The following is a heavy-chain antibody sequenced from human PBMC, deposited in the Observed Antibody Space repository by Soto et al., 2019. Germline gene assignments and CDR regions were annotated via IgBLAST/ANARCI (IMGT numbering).Heavy chain of an antibody. CDR2: ISASGRNT. CDR3: AKGDTIFGVVTYGMDV. Sequence: EVQLLESGGGLVQPGGSLRLSCAASGFTFSSYAMNWVRQAPGKGLEWVSTISASGRNTYYADSVKGRFTISRDNSKNTLHLQMSSLRAQDTALYYCAKGDTIFGVVTYGMDVWGQGTTVTVSS. J-gene: IGHJ6*02. V-gene: IGHV3-23*01. D-gene: IGHD3-3*01. CDR1: GFTFSSYA.